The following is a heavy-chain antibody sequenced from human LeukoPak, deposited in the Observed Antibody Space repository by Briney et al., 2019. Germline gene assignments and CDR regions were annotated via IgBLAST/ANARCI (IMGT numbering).Heavy chain of an antibody. CDR1: GYNFTNYW. CDR2: VYPGDSES. CDR3: ARLLPMPSYYWFDP. D-gene: IGHD2-2*01. J-gene: IGHJ5*02. V-gene: IGHV5-51*01. Sequence: PGESLKISCKGSGYNFTNYWIGWVRQMPGKGLEWMGIVYPGDSESRYTPSFQGQVTISADKTITTAYLQWGSLKASDTAMYYCARLLPMPSYYWFDPWGQGTLVTVSS.